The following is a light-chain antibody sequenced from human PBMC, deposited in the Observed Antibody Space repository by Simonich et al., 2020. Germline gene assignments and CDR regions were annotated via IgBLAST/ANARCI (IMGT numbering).Light chain of an antibody. CDR1: SSYVGSYNL. CDR3: CSYAGSSNVV. CDR2: EGS. V-gene: IGLV2-23*01. J-gene: IGLJ2*01. Sequence: SALTQPASVSGSPGQSITISCTGTSSYVGSYNLVSWYQQHPGKAPKLMIYEGSKRPSGVSNRFSGSKAGNTASLTISGLQAEDEADYYCCSYAGSSNVVFGGGTKLTVL.